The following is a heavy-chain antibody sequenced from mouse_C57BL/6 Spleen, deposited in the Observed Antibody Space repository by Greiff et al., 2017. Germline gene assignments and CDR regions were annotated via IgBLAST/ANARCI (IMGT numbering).Heavy chain of an antibody. Sequence: EVKLVASGGGLVKPGGSLKLSCAASGFTFSSYTLSWVRQTPVKRLVWFATLSGGGGNTYYPASVKGRYTISRDNAKNTLYLQMSSLRSEDTALYYWARKYDYGGEDYWGQGTTLTVSS. V-gene: IGHV5-9*01. CDR2: LSGGGGNT. CDR3: ARKYDYGGEDY. D-gene: IGHD2-4*01. CDR1: GFTFSSYT. J-gene: IGHJ2*01.